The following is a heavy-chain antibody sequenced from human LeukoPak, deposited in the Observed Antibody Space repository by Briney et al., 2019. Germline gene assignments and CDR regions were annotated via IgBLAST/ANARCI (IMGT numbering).Heavy chain of an antibody. J-gene: IGHJ4*02. CDR1: GGSISSSSYY. Sequence: SETLSLTCTVSGGSISSSSYYWGWIRQPPGKGLEWIGSIYYSGSTYYNPSLKSRVTISVDTSKNQFSLKLSSVTAADTAVYYCARHSYYDFWSGYYNPYFDYWGQGTLVTVSS. CDR3: ARHSYYDFWSGYYNPYFDY. D-gene: IGHD3-3*01. V-gene: IGHV4-39*07. CDR2: IYYSGST.